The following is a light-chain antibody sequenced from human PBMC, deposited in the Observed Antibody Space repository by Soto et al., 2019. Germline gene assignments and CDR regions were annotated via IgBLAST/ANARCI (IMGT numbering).Light chain of an antibody. V-gene: IGKV3-11*01. CDR2: DAS. J-gene: IGKJ1*01. Sequence: IVLSQSPATLSLSPGERATLSCRASQSVSSFLAWYQQKPGQAPRLLIYDASNRATGIPARFSGSGSGTDFTLTISSLQPDDFATYYCQHYNSYSEAFGQGTKVAIK. CDR1: QSVSSF. CDR3: QHYNSYSEA.